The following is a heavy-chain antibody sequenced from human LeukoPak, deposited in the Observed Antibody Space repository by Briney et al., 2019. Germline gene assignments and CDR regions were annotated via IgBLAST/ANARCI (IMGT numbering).Heavy chain of an antibody. CDR1: GGSISPYC. D-gene: IGHD6-13*01. J-gene: IGHJ1*01. CDR3: ARTPSSSSWDRYFQH. CDR2: IYYSGST. Sequence: RTSETLSLTCTVSGGSISPYCWGWIRQPPGKGLEWIGYIYYSGSTNYNPSPKSRVTMSVDTSKNQVSLNLSSVTAADTAVYCCARTPSSSSWDRYFQHWGQGTLVSVSS. V-gene: IGHV4-59*08.